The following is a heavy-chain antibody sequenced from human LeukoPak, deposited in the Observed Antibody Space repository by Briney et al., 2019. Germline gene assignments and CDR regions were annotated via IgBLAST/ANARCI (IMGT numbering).Heavy chain of an antibody. CDR2: ISSDGSNK. Sequence: PGGSLRLSCEASGFTLSRFGMHWVRQAPGKGLEWVAVISSDGSNKYYADSVKGRFTISRDNSKNTLYLQMNSLRAEDTAVYYCAKDGSLIYLWSYYFDYWGQGTLVTVSS. J-gene: IGHJ4*02. D-gene: IGHD2-8*01. CDR1: GFTLSRFG. V-gene: IGHV3-30*18. CDR3: AKDGSLIYLWSYYFDY.